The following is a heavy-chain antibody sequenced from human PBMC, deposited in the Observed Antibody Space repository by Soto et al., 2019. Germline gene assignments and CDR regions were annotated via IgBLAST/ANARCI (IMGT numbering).Heavy chain of an antibody. V-gene: IGHV2-5*02. CDR1: GFSLSTSGVG. CDR2: IYWDDDK. J-gene: IGHJ4*02. D-gene: IGHD6-13*01. Sequence: QITLKESGPTLVKPTQTLTLTCTFSGFSLSTSGVGVGWIRQPPGKALEWLALIYWDDDKRYSPSLKSRLTIXXDXPXTQVVLTMTNMDPVDTATYYCARSMLNRSWTDYFDYWGQGTLVTVSS. CDR3: ARSMLNRSWTDYFDY.